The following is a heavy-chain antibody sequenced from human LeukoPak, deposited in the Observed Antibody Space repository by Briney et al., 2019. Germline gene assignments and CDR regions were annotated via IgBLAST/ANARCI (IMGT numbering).Heavy chain of an antibody. CDR1: GFTFSSYA. J-gene: IGHJ4*02. CDR2: ISGSGGNT. CDR3: ARKGLPDY. V-gene: IGHV3-23*01. Sequence: GGSLRLSCAASGFTFSSYAMSWVRQAPGKGLEWVSLISGSGGNTYYADSVKGRFTISRDNSKNTLYLQMNSLRAEDTALYYCARKGLPDYWGQGTLVTVSS.